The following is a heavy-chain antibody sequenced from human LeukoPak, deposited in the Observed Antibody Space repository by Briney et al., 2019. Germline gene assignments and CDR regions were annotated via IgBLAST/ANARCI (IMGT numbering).Heavy chain of an antibody. Sequence: AGGSLRLSCAASGFTFSTYAMHWVRQAPGKGLEWLAVISYDGSDKYYADSVKGRFTISRDNSKNTLYLQMNSLRAEDTAVYYCAKDRENIVVVPAFDYWGQGTLVTVSS. D-gene: IGHD2-2*01. CDR1: GFTFSTYA. CDR2: ISYDGSDK. V-gene: IGHV3-30*04. CDR3: AKDRENIVVVPAFDY. J-gene: IGHJ4*02.